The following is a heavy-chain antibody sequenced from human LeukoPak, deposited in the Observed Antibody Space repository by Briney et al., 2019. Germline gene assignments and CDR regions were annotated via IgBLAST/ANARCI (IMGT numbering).Heavy chain of an antibody. V-gene: IGHV1-2*02. J-gene: IGHJ4*02. CDR2: INPNSGGT. Sequence: ASVKVSCKASGYTCTGYYMSWVRHAPGQGLEWMGWINPNSGGTNYAQKFQGRVTMTRDTSISTAYLELLRLRSDDTAVDYCARWAQQKGDYWGQGTLVTVSS. CDR1: GYTCTGYY. CDR3: ARWAQQKGDY. D-gene: IGHD6-13*01.